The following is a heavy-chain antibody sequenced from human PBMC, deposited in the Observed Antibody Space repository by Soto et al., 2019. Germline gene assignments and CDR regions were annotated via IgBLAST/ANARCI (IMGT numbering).Heavy chain of an antibody. CDR2: ISANAGNI. CDR1: GFFFNGFD. J-gene: IGHJ4*02. CDR3: TKGSIPAVGRVFFES. D-gene: IGHD6-13*01. V-gene: IGHV3-23*01. Sequence: PGGSLRLSCAASGFFFNGFDMSWVRQAPGMGLEWVSTISANAGNINYAGSVRGRFSISRDSSKNSVDLQMNSLRVEDTAVYFCTKGSIPAVGRVFFESWGLGTLVTVSS.